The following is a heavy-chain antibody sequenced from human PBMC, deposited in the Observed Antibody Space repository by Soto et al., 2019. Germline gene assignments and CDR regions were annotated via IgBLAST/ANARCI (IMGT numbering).Heavy chain of an antibody. J-gene: IGHJ4*02. CDR3: ARGSDYFDF. V-gene: IGHV4-30-2*01. Sequence: SETLSLTCVVSGGSISSGGYPWSWIRQPPGKGLEWIGYIYHTGSTYYSPSLKSRLTISVDRPKNQFSLKLSSVSAADTAVYFCARGSDYFDFWGLGTLVTVSS. CDR1: GGSISSGGYP. CDR2: IYHTGST.